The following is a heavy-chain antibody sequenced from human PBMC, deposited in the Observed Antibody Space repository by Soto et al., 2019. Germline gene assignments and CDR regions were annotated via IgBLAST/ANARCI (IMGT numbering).Heavy chain of an antibody. CDR2: INPNSGNT. CDR3: ARAGRVNIFDD. CDR1: GYTFTSYD. V-gene: IGHV1-8*01. J-gene: IGHJ4*02. D-gene: IGHD3-10*01. Sequence: GXSVKVSCNASGYTFTSYDIDWVRQATGQGLEWMGWINPNSGNTGYAQKFQGRVTMTRNTSISTAYMELSSLRSEDTAVYYCARAGRVNIFDDWGQGTLVTVSS.